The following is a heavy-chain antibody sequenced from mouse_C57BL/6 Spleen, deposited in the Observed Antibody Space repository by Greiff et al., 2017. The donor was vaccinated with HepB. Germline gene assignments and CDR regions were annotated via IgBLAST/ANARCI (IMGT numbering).Heavy chain of an antibody. V-gene: IGHV1-82*01. CDR2: IYPGDGDT. J-gene: IGHJ2*01. Sequence: VQLQQSGPELVKPGASVKISCKASGYAFSSSWMNWVKQRPGKGLEWIGRIYPGDGDTNYNRKFKGKATLTADKSSSTAYMQLSSLTSEDSAVYFCAELWPIDYWGQGTTLTVSS. CDR3: AELWPIDY. D-gene: IGHD1-1*02. CDR1: GYAFSSSW.